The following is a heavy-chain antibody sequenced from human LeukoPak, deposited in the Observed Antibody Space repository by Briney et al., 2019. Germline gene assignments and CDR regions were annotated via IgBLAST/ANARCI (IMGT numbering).Heavy chain of an antibody. CDR2: INGENGNT. CDR1: GYIFSDYT. V-gene: IGHV1-3*03. J-gene: IGHJ4*02. Sequence: ASVKVSCKASGYIFSDYTMHWVRQARGQRLEWMGWINGENGNTKYSQELRGRVTFTSDSSATTVYMELSSLRSEDVAVYYCAREVSSVGANYFDYWGQGTLVTVSS. D-gene: IGHD3-10*01. CDR3: AREVSSVGANYFDY.